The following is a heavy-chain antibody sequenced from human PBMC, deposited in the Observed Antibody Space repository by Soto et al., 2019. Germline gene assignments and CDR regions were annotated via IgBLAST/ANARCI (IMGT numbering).Heavy chain of an antibody. CDR1: GVIFSFNYYG. V-gene: IGHV3-48*02. D-gene: IGHD4-17*01. Sequence: GSLRLSCAASGVIFSFNYYGMNWVRQAPGKGLEWVAHISTSGTGTLYADSVKGRFTISRDIAKNSLYLHMNSLGDEDTALYYCTTDPHGDLDFDYWGQGTPVTVSS. J-gene: IGHJ4*02. CDR3: TTDPHGDLDFDY. CDR2: ISTSGTGT.